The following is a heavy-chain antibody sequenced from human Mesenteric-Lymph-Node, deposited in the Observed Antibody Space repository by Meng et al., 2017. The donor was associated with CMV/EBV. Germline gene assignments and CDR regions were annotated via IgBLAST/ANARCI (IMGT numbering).Heavy chain of an antibody. D-gene: IGHD3-10*01. CDR2: INHSGST. V-gene: IGHV4-34*01. J-gene: IGHJ4*02. CDR1: FSGYY. CDR3: ARVGGLLWFGELYIRSAEFDY. Sequence: FSGYYWSWIRPPPGKGLEWIGEINHSGSTNYNPSLKSRVTISVDTSKNQFSLKLSSVTAADTAVYYCARVGGLLWFGELYIRSAEFDYWGQGTLVTVSS.